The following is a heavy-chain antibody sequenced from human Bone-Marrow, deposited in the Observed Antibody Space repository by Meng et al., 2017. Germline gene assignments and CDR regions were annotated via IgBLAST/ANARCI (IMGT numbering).Heavy chain of an antibody. Sequence: GESLKISCAASGFTFSSYWMHWVRQAPGKGLVWVSRINSDGSSTNYADSVKGRFTISRDNAKNTLYLQMNSLRAEDTAVYYCARSGDCSGGSCYLFDYWGQGTLVTVS. CDR2: INSDGSST. CDR1: GFTFSSYW. V-gene: IGHV3-74*01. CDR3: ARSGDCSGGSCYLFDY. D-gene: IGHD2-15*01. J-gene: IGHJ4*02.